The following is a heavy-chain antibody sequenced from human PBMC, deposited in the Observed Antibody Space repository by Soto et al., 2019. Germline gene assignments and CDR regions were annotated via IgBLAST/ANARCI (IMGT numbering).Heavy chain of an antibody. Sequence: SETLSLTCTVSRGSISSYYWSWLRQPPGKGLEWIGYIYYSGSTNYNPSLKSRVTISVDTSKNQFSLKLSSVTAADTAVYYCARGGERSWIQLWSWGQGTLVTVSS. V-gene: IGHV4-59*08. CDR1: RGSISSYY. J-gene: IGHJ5*02. D-gene: IGHD5-18*01. CDR2: IYYSGST. CDR3: ARGGERSWIQLWS.